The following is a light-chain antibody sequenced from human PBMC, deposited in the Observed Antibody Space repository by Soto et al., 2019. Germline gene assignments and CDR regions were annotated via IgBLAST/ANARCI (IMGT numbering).Light chain of an antibody. CDR1: QIVTNNY. J-gene: IGKJ1*01. V-gene: IGKV3-20*01. CDR3: QQYAGSPRT. Sequence: EIVLTQSPGTLSLSPGERATLSCRASQIVTNNYLAWYQHKPGQAPRVLIFGASNRATGIPDRFSGSGSGTDFTLTISRLEPEDFAMYYCQQYAGSPRTFGQGTTVEIK. CDR2: GAS.